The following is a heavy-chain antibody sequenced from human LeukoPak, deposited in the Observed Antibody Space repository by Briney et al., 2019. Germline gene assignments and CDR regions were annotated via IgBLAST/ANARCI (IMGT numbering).Heavy chain of an antibody. Sequence: GGSLRLSWAATGFTLSNYAIHWGRRAPGKGLEWVAFISDDGSRQHYADSVKGRFTISRDNSKNTLNLQMNSLRAEDTAVYFCAKESGAVGGYDYFPHFWGQGALVTVSS. V-gene: IGHV3-30-3*01. CDR1: GFTLSNYA. CDR2: ISDDGSRQ. J-gene: IGHJ4*02. D-gene: IGHD5-12*01. CDR3: AKESGAVGGYDYFPHF.